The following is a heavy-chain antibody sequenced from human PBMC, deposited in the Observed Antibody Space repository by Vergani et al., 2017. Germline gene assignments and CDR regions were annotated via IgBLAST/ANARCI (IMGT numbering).Heavy chain of an antibody. D-gene: IGHD3-10*01. V-gene: IGHV3-23*01. CDR3: ARDPAWVRKGQQPLYYFDY. J-gene: IGHJ4*02. CDR1: GFTFSSYA. Sequence: EVQLLESGGGLVQPGGSLRLSCAASGFTFSSYAMSWVRQAPGKGLEWVSAISGSGGSTYYADSVKGRFTLSRDNSKTTLYLQMNSRRAEDTAVYYCARDPAWVRKGQQPLYYFDYWGQGTLVTVSA. CDR2: ISGSGGST.